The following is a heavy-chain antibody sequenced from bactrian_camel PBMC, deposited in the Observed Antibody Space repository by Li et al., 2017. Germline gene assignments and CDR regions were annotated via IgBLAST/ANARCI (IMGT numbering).Heavy chain of an antibody. CDR3: AVCGSKASIAMAEAFLEADFAY. V-gene: IGHV3S40*01. Sequence: EVQLVESGGGLVQPGGSLRLSCSSSAYTQSSSCMGWFRRAAGKEREGVASIYFTGGTSYYADSVEGRFTISQDNVKNTVYLQMSSLKPEDTAIYYCAVCGSKASIAMAEAFLEADFAYRGQGTQVTVS. CDR1: AYTQSSSC. J-gene: IGHJ6*01. CDR2: IYFTGGTS. D-gene: IGHD4*01.